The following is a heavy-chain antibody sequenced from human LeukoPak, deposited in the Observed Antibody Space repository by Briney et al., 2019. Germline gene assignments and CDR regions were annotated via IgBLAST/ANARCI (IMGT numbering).Heavy chain of an antibody. CDR1: GGSFSGYY. CDR3: ARGANLDY. V-gene: IGHV4-34*01. Sequence: SETLSLTCAVYGGSFSGYYWSWIRQPPGKGLEWIGEINHSGSTNYNPSLTSRVTISVDTSKNQFSLKLSSVTAADTAVYYCARGANLDYWGQGTLVTVSS. CDR2: INHSGST. J-gene: IGHJ4*02.